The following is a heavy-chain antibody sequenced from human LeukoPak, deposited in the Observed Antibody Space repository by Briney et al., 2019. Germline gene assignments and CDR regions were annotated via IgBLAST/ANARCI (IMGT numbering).Heavy chain of an antibody. D-gene: IGHD3-16*01. Sequence: PGGSLRLSCAASGFTFSSYWMSWVRQAPGKGLEWVANIKQDGSEKYYVDSVKGRFTISRDNAENSLFLQMSSLRAEDTAAYYCARYDYVWGKTFDIWGQGTMVTVSS. J-gene: IGHJ3*02. V-gene: IGHV3-7*01. CDR2: IKQDGSEK. CDR3: ARYDYVWGKTFDI. CDR1: GFTFSSYW.